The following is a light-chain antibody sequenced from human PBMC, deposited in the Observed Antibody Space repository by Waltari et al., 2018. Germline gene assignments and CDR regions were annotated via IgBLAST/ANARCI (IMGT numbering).Light chain of an antibody. V-gene: IGKV3-20*01. Sequence: EIVLTQSLGTLSLSPGERATLSCRASQSISNNYVGWYQQHPGQAPRLLIYSASRRATGIPDRFSGSGSGTDFTLTITRLEPEDFAVYYCQQYGGSPRTFGQGTRVDVK. CDR1: QSISNNY. J-gene: IGKJ1*01. CDR3: QQYGGSPRT. CDR2: SAS.